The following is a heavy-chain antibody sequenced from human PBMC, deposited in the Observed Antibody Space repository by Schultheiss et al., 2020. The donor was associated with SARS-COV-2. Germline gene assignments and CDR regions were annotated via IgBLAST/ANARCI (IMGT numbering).Heavy chain of an antibody. J-gene: IGHJ6*02. CDR3: ARGHEDYYYYGMDI. V-gene: IGHV4-39*07. Sequence: SQTLSLTCTVSGGSISSSSYYWSWIRQPPGKGLEWIGEINHSGSTNYNPSLKSRVTISVDTSKNQFSLKLSSVTAADTAVYYCARGHEDYYYYGMDIWGQGTTVTVSS. CDR1: GGSISSSSYY. CDR2: INHSGST.